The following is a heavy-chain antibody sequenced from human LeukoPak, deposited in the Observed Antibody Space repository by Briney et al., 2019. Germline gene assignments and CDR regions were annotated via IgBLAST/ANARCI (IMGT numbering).Heavy chain of an antibody. CDR2: ISGSGGST. CDR3: AKDYFDWLSPFQH. V-gene: IGHV3-23*01. CDR1: GFTFNNYA. D-gene: IGHD3-9*01. Sequence: PGGSLRLSCAASGFTFNNYALSWVRQAPGKGLEWVSAISGSGGSTYYADSVKGRFTISRDNSKNTLYLQMSSLRAEDTAVYYCAKDYFDWLSPFQHWGQGTLVTVSS. J-gene: IGHJ1*01.